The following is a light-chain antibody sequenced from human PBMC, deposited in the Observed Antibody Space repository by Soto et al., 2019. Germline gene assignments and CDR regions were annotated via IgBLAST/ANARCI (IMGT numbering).Light chain of an antibody. CDR2: GAS. J-gene: IGKJ1*01. V-gene: IGKV3-20*01. Sequence: EIVMTQSPATLSVSPWERATLSCRASQSVSNNYLAWYQQKPGQAPRLLIYGASNRATGIPDRFSGSGSGTDFTLTISRLEPEDFAVYYCQQYGSSLWTFGQGTKVDIK. CDR3: QQYGSSLWT. CDR1: QSVSNNY.